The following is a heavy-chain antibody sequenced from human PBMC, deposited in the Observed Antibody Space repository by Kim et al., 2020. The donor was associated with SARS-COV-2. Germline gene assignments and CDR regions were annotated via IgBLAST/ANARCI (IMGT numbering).Heavy chain of an antibody. J-gene: IGHJ4*02. Sequence: GGSLRLSCAASGFILSNAMTNWVRQAPGKGLEWVGRIKSNTDGGTTDYAAPVKGRFTISRDDSRNTLYLQMSSLKSEDTAVYYCSSHPVSPDYGNGWTSYYFHYWGQGTLVTVSS. D-gene: IGHD6-19*01. CDR1: GFILSNAM. V-gene: IGHV3-15*01. CDR3: SSHPVSPDYGNGWTSYYFHY. CDR2: IKSNTDGGTT.